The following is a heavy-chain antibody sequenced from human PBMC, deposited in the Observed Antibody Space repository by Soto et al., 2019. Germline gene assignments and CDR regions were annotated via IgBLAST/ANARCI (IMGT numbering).Heavy chain of an antibody. V-gene: IGHV6-1*01. J-gene: IGHJ4*02. Sequence: SQSLSLTCAISGDRVSSNSAACNWIRQSSSRGLEWLGRTYFRSKWYTGYAPSVKSRITINPDTSKNQFSLQLTSVTPEDTAVYYCTDRDVQYWGQGTLVTVSS. CDR3: TDRDVQY. CDR2: TYFRSKWYT. CDR1: GDRVSSNSAA.